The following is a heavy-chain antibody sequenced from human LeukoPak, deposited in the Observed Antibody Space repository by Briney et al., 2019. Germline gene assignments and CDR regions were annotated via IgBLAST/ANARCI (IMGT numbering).Heavy chain of an antibody. CDR1: GYIFTDYG. Sequence: ASVKVSCKASGYIFTDYGSNWVRQAPGHGLEWMGWVSPYNGDTKYAQKFQGRVTLTTDTSTSTAYMELRSLRSDDTAVYYCARVGRWLRAFDIWGQGTMITVSS. J-gene: IGHJ3*02. CDR3: ARVGRWLRAFDI. D-gene: IGHD5-12*01. V-gene: IGHV1-18*01. CDR2: VSPYNGDT.